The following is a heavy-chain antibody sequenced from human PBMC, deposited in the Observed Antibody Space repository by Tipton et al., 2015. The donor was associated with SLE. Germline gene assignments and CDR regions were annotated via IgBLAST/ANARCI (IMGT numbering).Heavy chain of an antibody. CDR1: GYTFTSYG. CDR3: ARDRGHVLRFLPVWFGP. Sequence: QLVQSEAEVKKPGASVKVSCKASGYTFTSYGISWVRQAPGQGLEWMGWISAYNGNTNYAQKLQGRVTMTTDTSTSTAYMELRSLRSDDTAVYYCARDRGHVLRFLPVWFGPWGQGTLVTVSS. CDR2: ISAYNGNT. V-gene: IGHV1-18*01. D-gene: IGHD3-3*01. J-gene: IGHJ5*02.